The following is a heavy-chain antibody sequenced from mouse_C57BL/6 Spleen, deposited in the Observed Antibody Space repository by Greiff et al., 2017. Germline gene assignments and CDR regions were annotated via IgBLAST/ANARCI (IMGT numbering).Heavy chain of an antibody. CDR1: GFTFSDYG. J-gene: IGHJ4*01. CDR3: ARVYSNYEDYAMDY. D-gene: IGHD2-5*01. CDR2: ISSGSSTI. Sequence: EVQVVESGGGLVKPGGSLKLSCAASGFTFSDYGMHWVRQAPEKGLEWVAYISSGSSTIYYADTVKGRFTISRDNAKNTLFLQMTSLRSEDTAMYYCARVYSNYEDYAMDYWGQGTSVTVSS. V-gene: IGHV5-17*01.